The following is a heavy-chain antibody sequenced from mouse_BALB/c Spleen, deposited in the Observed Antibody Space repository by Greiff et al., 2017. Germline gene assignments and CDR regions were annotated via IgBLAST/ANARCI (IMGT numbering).Heavy chain of an antibody. D-gene: IGHD2-10*02. CDR2: ISSGGST. J-gene: IGHJ3*01. CDR1: GFTFSSYA. V-gene: IGHV5-6-5*01. CDR3: ALEFAY. Sequence: EVNVVESGGGLVKPGGSLKLSCAASGFTFSSYAMSWVRQTPEKRLEWVASISSGGSTYYPDSVKGRFTISRDNARNILYLQMSSLRSEDTAMYYCALEFAYWGQGTLVTVSA.